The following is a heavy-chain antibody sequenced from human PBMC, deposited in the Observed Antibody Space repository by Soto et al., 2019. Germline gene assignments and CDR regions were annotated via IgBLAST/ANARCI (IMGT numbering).Heavy chain of an antibody. D-gene: IGHD1-26*01. CDR1: GDSITGSY. J-gene: IGHJ4*02. CDR3: ARDMPYGAGSLAGCDY. Sequence: QAQLRESGPGRVKPSETLSLTCTVSGDSITGSYWSWIRQPPGKTLEWIGYVYHSGTTTYNPSLKCRVSISVDTYKNQFSLRLTSVIAADTAVYYCARDMPYGAGSLAGCDYWGQGILGTVSS. V-gene: IGHV4-59*01. CDR2: VYHSGTT.